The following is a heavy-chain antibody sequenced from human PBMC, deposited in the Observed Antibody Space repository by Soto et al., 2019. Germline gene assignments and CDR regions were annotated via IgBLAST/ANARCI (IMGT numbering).Heavy chain of an antibody. CDR3: ARIPRYYDILTGRIGYYFGY. D-gene: IGHD3-9*01. CDR1: GFSLSNARMG. CDR2: IFSNAEK. V-gene: IGHV2-26*01. J-gene: IGHJ4*02. Sequence: QVTLKESGPVLVKPTEPLTLTCTVSGFSLSNARMGVSWIRQPPGKALEWLAHIFSNAEKSYSTSLKSRLTISKDTSKSQVVLTMTNMDRVDTAPYYCARIPRYYDILTGRIGYYFGYWGQGTLVTVSS.